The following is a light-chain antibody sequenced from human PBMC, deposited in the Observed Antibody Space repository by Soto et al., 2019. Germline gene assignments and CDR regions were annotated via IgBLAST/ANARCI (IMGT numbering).Light chain of an antibody. CDR3: ISYTSSSTPYV. V-gene: IGLV2-14*01. CDR1: SSDVGAHNH. Sequence: QFALTQPASVSGSPGQSITISCTGTSSDVGAHNHVSWYQQHPGKAPKLMIYEVTNRPSGVSNRFSGSKSGNTASLTISGLQAEDEADYYCISYTSSSTPYVFGTGTKVTVL. CDR2: EVT. J-gene: IGLJ1*01.